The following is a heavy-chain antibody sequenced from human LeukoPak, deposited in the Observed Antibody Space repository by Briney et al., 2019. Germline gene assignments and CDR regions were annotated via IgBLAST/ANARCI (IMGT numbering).Heavy chain of an antibody. Sequence: GRSLRLSCAASGFTFSSYAMHWVRQAPGKGLEWVAVISYDGSNKYYADSVKGRFTISRDNAKNSLYLQMNSLRAEDTAVYYCARDTRGYIAAAAAPLDYWGQGTLVTVSS. J-gene: IGHJ4*02. CDR2: ISYDGSNK. CDR3: ARDTRGYIAAAAAPLDY. D-gene: IGHD6-13*01. CDR1: GFTFSSYA. V-gene: IGHV3-30-3*01.